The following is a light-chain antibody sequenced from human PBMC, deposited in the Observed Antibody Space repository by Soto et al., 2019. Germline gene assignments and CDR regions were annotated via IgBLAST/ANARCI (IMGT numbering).Light chain of an antibody. CDR2: KAT. V-gene: IGKV1-5*03. CDR1: QSITTW. Sequence: DIQMTQAPSTLSASVGDRVTITCRASQSITTWLAWYQQKPGKAPKLLIYKATNLQSGVPSRFSGSGSGTEFSLTISSLQPDDFATYYCQQRSNWPLTWTFGQGTNVEIK. J-gene: IGKJ1*01. CDR3: QQRSNWPLTWT.